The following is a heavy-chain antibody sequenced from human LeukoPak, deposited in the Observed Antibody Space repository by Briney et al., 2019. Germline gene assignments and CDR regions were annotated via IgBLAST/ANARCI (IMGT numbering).Heavy chain of an antibody. CDR1: GYTFTSYG. J-gene: IGHJ5*02. CDR3: ARDNTMVRGVIDRFDP. CDR2: ISTYNGNT. D-gene: IGHD3-10*01. V-gene: IGHV1-18*01. Sequence: ASVTLSCKASGYTFTSYGISWVRQAPGQGLEWMGWISTYNGNTNYAQTFQGRVTMTTDTSTSTAYMELRSLRSDDTAVYYCARDNTMVRGVIDRFDPWGQGTLATVSS.